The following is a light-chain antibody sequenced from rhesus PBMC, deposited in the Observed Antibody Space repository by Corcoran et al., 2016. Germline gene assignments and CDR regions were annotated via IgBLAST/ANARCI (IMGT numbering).Light chain of an antibody. J-gene: IGLJ1*01. Sequence: QSALTQPPSVSKSIGQSVTISCTGTSSDIGGYNDVSWYQQHPGTAPRLLIYDGSRWPSGVSDRFSGSKSGNTASLTISGHQAEDEADYYCCAYRGGNYIFGSGTRLTVL. CDR1: SSDIGGYND. CDR3: CAYRGGNYI. V-gene: IGLV2S9*01. CDR2: DGS.